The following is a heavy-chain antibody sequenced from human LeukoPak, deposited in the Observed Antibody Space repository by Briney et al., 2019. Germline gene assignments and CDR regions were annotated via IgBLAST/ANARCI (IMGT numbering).Heavy chain of an antibody. D-gene: IGHD3-16*02. CDR2: INSDGSST. Sequence: AGGSLRLSCAASGFTFSNYCMRWVRQAPGKGLVWVSHINSDGSSTSYADSVKGRFTISRDSSKITLYLQMNSLRAEDTAVYYCARAGNYGGGTYRTDVFDYWGQGTLVTVSS. V-gene: IGHV3-74*01. J-gene: IGHJ4*02. CDR1: GFTFSNYC. CDR3: ARAGNYGGGTYRTDVFDY.